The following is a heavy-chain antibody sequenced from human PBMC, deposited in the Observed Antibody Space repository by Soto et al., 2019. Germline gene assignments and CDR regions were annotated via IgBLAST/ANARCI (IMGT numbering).Heavy chain of an antibody. Sequence: ASVKVSCKASGYTFTSYGISWVRQAPGQGLEWMGWISAYNGNTNYAQKLQGRVTMTTDTSTSTAYMELSSLRSDDTAVYYCARVFDDYGDYDAFDIWGQGTMVTVSS. CDR2: ISAYNGNT. CDR3: ARVFDDYGDYDAFDI. V-gene: IGHV1-18*01. D-gene: IGHD4-17*01. J-gene: IGHJ3*02. CDR1: GYTFTSYG.